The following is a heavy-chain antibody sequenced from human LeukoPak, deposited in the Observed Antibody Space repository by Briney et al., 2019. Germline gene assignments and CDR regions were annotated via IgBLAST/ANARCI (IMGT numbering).Heavy chain of an antibody. D-gene: IGHD6-6*01. CDR1: GYSISSGYY. CDR3: ARDSSRYFDY. V-gene: IGHV4-38-2*02. J-gene: IGHJ4*02. Sequence: SETLSLTCTVSGYSISSGYYWGWIRQPPGKGLEWIGSIYHSGSTYYNPSLKSRVTISVDTSKNQFSLKLSSVTAADTAVYYCARDSSRYFDYWAQGTLVTVSS. CDR2: IYHSGST.